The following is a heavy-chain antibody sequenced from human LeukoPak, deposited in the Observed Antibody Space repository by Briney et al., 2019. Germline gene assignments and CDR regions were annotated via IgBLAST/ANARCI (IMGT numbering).Heavy chain of an antibody. CDR2: INHSGST. J-gene: IGHJ6*03. CDR3: ARGRGDILSGYYRKYFHYMDV. D-gene: IGHD3-9*01. V-gene: IGHV4-39*06. CDR1: GGSISSSSYY. Sequence: SETLSLTCTVSGGSISSSSYYWGWIRQPPGKGLEWIGEINHSGSTNYNPSLKSRVTISVDTSKNQFTLKLSSVTAADTAVYYCARGRGDILSGYYRKYFHYMDVWGKGTTVTVSS.